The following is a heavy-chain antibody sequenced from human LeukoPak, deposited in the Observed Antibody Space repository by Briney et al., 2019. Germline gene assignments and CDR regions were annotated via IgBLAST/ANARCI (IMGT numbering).Heavy chain of an antibody. CDR3: ARVEWIVGFDY. CDR2: ISSSGSTI. CDR1: GFTFSSYE. D-gene: IGHD1-26*01. J-gene: IGHJ4*02. Sequence: GGSLRLSCAASGFTFSSYEMNWVRQAPGKGLEWVSYISSSGSTIYYADSVKGRFTISRDNGKNTLYLQMSSLRAGDTAVYYCARVEWIVGFDYWGQGTLVTVSS. V-gene: IGHV3-48*03.